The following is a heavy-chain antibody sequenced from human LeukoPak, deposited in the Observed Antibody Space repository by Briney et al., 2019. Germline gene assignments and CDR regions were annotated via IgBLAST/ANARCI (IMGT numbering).Heavy chain of an antibody. V-gene: IGHV1-69*05. J-gene: IGHJ6*03. CDR3: ARGSRSDQPAPRHSYYYYMDV. Sequence: SVTVSCKASEGTFSSYAISWVRQAPGQGLEWMGGIIPIFGTANYAQKFQGRVTITTDESTSTAYMELSSLRSEDTAVYYCARGSRSDQPAPRHSYYYYMDVWGKGTTVTVSS. D-gene: IGHD2-2*01. CDR1: EGTFSSYA. CDR2: IIPIFGTA.